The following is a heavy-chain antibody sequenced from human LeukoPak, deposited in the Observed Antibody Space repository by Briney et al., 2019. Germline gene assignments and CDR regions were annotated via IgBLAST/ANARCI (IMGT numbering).Heavy chain of an antibody. CDR3: TRESGAFSPFGF. CDR1: GGSITTTNW. V-gene: IGHV4-4*02. D-gene: IGHD1-26*01. Sequence: PSGTLSLTCAVSGGSITTTNWWSWVRQPPGKGLEWIGEVHLSGATNYNPSLESRVSMSIDKSKNHLSLEVTSVTAADTAIYNCTRESGAFSPFGFWGQGTLLTVSS. CDR2: VHLSGAT. J-gene: IGHJ4*02.